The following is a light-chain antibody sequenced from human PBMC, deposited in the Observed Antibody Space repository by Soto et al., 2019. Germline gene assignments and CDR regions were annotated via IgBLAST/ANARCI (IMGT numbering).Light chain of an antibody. CDR3: QQHDSHSSST. Sequence: DIQMTQSPSTLSASVGDRVTITCRASQSISTWLAWYQQKPGKAPKLLIYDASSLQSGVPSRFSGSGSGTEFTLTISSLQPDDFATYSCQQHDSHSSSTFGQGTKLESK. J-gene: IGKJ2*01. CDR1: QSISTW. V-gene: IGKV1-5*01. CDR2: DAS.